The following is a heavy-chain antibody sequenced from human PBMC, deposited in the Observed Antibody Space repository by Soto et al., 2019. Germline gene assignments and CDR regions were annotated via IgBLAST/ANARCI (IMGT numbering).Heavy chain of an antibody. V-gene: IGHV1-69*13. D-gene: IGHD6-13*01. J-gene: IGHJ5*02. CDR2: IIPIFGTA. CDR1: GGTFSSYA. Sequence: GASVKVSCKASGGTFSSYAISWVRQAPGQGLEWMGGIIPIFGTANYAQKFQGRVTITADESTSTAYMELSSLRSEDTAVYYCARTSSSWYRGWFDPWGQGTLVTVSS. CDR3: ARTSSSWYRGWFDP.